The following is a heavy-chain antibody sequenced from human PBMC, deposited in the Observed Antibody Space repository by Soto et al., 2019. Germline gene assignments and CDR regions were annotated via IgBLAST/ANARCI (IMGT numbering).Heavy chain of an antibody. CDR1: GFTFNNAW. J-gene: IGHJ4*02. D-gene: IGHD6-13*01. V-gene: IGHV3-15*01. Sequence: EVQLVESGGGLVKPGGSLRLSCAAFGFTFNNAWMSWVRQAPGKGLQWVGRIKSKTDGGTTDYAAPVKGRFTIPRDDSNNTLYLQMTSLKTADTAVYYCTTIANISAAGSFGYWGQGTLVTVSS. CDR3: TTIANISAAGSFGY. CDR2: IKSKTDGGTT.